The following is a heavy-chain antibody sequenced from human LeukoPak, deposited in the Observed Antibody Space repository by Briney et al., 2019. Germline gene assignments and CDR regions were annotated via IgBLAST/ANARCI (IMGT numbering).Heavy chain of an antibody. D-gene: IGHD4-23*01. J-gene: IGHJ2*01. Sequence: SETLSLTCTVSGDSISRSSYYWGWIRQPPGKGLEWIGSMYYSGSTYYNPSLKSRVTISVDTSKNQFSLKLSSVTAADTAVYYCARDYGGKRVKPWYFDLWGRGTLVTVSS. CDR3: ARDYGGKRVKPWYFDL. CDR2: MYYSGST. CDR1: GDSISRSSYY. V-gene: IGHV4-39*07.